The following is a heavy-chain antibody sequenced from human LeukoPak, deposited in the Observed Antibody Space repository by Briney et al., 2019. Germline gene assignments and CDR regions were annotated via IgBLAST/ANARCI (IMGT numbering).Heavy chain of an antibody. J-gene: IGHJ4*02. D-gene: IGHD3-10*01. V-gene: IGHV1-69*13. CDR1: GGTFSSYA. CDR3: ANHRIKTYYYGSGSYYPFDY. CDR2: IIPIFGTA. Sequence: ASVKVSCKASGGTFSSYAISWVRQAPGQGLEWMGGIIPIFGTANYAQKFQGRVTITADESTSTAYVEPSSLRSEDTAVYYCANHRIKTYYYGSGSYYPFDYWGQGTLVTVSS.